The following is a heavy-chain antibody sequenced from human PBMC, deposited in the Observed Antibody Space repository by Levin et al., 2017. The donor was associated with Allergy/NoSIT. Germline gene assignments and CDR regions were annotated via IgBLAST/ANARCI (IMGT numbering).Heavy chain of an antibody. CDR3: ARHPRFGVVITPRGYYFDY. Sequence: ASVKVSCKASGYTFTSYGISWVRQAPGQGLEWRGWISAYNGNTNYAQKLQGRVTMTTDTSTSTAYMELRSLRSDDTAVYYCARHPRFGVVITPRGYYFDYWGQGTLVTVSS. D-gene: IGHD3-3*01. V-gene: IGHV1-18*01. CDR2: ISAYNGNT. CDR1: GYTFTSYG. J-gene: IGHJ4*02.